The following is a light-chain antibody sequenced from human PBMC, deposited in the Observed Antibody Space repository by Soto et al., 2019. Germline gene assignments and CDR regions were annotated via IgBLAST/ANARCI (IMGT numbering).Light chain of an antibody. Sequence: IGLTQSPGTLSVSPGERATLSCRASQRVSSNLAWYQQKPGQAPRLLIYGASTRATGIPARFSGSGSGTEFTLTISSLQSEDFAVYYCQQYNNWPPLFGQGTKVDIK. V-gene: IGKV3-15*01. CDR2: GAS. J-gene: IGKJ1*01. CDR3: QQYNNWPPL. CDR1: QRVSSN.